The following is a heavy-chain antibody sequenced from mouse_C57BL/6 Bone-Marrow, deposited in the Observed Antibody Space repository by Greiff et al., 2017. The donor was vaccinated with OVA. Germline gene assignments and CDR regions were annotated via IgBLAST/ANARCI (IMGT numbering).Heavy chain of an antibody. V-gene: IGHV1-69*01. CDR1: GYTFTSYW. CDR3: ARGETGTFAY. D-gene: IGHD4-1*01. CDR2: IDPSDSYT. Sequence: QVQLQQPGAELVMPGASVKLSCKASGYTFTSYWMHWVKQRPGQGLEWIGEIDPSDSYTNYNQKFKGKSTLTVDKSSSTAYMQLSSLTSEDSAVYYCARGETGTFAYWGQGTLVTVSA. J-gene: IGHJ3*01.